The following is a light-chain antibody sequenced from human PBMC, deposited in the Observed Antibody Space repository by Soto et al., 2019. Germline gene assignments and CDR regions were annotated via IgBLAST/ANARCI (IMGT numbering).Light chain of an antibody. CDR2: DAS. V-gene: IGKV3-20*01. J-gene: IGKJ1*01. Sequence: EIVLTQSPGTLSLSTGERATLSCRASQSLSSSQLAWYQQKPGQAPRLLIHDASSRATGISDRFSGSGSGTDFTLTISRLEPEDFAVYYCQQYGSSPRTFGQGTKVDIK. CDR1: QSLSSSQ. CDR3: QQYGSSPRT.